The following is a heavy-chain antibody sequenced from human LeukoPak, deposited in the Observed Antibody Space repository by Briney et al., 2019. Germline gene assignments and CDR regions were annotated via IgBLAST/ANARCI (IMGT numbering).Heavy chain of an antibody. D-gene: IGHD3-22*01. Sequence: PSETLSLTCTVSGGSVSSGSYYWSWIRQPPGKGLEWIGYHYYSGSTNYNPSLKSRVTISVDTSKNQFSLKLSSVTAADTAVYYCARVPTLRITMIVVHAFDIWGQGTMVTVSS. CDR1: GGSVSSGSYY. CDR2: HYYSGST. V-gene: IGHV4-61*01. CDR3: ARVPTLRITMIVVHAFDI. J-gene: IGHJ3*02.